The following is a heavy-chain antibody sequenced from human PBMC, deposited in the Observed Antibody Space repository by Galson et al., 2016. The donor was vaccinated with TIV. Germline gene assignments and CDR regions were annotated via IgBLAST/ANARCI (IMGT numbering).Heavy chain of an antibody. Sequence: SVKVSCKASTYTSTNYYMHWVRQAPGQGLEWMGIISPSGGRTTFAQKFQARVTMTRDRSTGTVYMELTRLTSDDTAVYYCAREGAVASDYFDIWGQGTLVTVSS. J-gene: IGHJ4*02. CDR1: TYTSTNYY. CDR3: AREGAVASDYFDI. CDR2: ISPSGGRT. V-gene: IGHV1-46*01. D-gene: IGHD6-19*01.